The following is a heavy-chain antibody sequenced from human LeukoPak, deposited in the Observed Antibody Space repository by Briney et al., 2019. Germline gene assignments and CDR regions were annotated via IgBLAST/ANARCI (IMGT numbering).Heavy chain of an antibody. Sequence: SETLSLTCTVSGGSISSSSYYWGWIRQPPGKGLEWIGSIYYRGNTYYKSSLKSRVTISLDTSKNQVSLQLSSVIAADTAVYYCARDPSGYSSRFDYWGQGTLVTVSS. CDR1: GGSISSSSYY. CDR3: ARDPSGYSSRFDY. V-gene: IGHV4-39*07. J-gene: IGHJ4*02. D-gene: IGHD3-22*01. CDR2: IYYRGNT.